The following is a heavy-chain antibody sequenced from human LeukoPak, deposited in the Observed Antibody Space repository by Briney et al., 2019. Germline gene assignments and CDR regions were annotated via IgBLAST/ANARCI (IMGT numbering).Heavy chain of an antibody. J-gene: IGHJ3*02. CDR1: GGSVGSDTYP. Sequence: SETLSLTCAVSGGSVGSDTYPWSWIRQPPGKGLEWIGYIYYSGRTYYNPSPKSRVTISVYTSTNQFSLKLTSVTAADTAVYYCARDLGCYGAKRFCGFDIWGQGTVVIVSS. D-gene: IGHD4-23*01. V-gene: IGHV4-30-4*07. CDR3: ARDLGCYGAKRFCGFDI. CDR2: IYYSGRT.